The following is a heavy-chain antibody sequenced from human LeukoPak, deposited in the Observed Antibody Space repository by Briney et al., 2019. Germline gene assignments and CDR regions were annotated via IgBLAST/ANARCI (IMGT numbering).Heavy chain of an antibody. CDR2: ISYDGSNK. CDR3: ARARLAYCGGDCYPGLGFDP. D-gene: IGHD2-21*02. CDR1: GFTFSSYA. J-gene: IGHJ5*02. V-gene: IGHV3-30-3*01. Sequence: PGRSLRLSCAASGFTFSSYAMHWVRQAPGKGLEWVAVISYDGSNKYYADSVKGRFTISRDNSKNTLYLQMNSLRAEDTAVYYCARARLAYCGGDCYPGLGFDPWGQGTLVTVSS.